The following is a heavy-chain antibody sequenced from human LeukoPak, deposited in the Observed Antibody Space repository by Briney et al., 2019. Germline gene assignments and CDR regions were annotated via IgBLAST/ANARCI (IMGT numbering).Heavy chain of an antibody. CDR3: ARHSNDFWSGYYTFDY. D-gene: IGHD3-3*01. Sequence: GGSLRLSCAASGFTFSSYAMHWVRQAPGKGLEWVAVISYDGSNKYYADSVKGRFTISRDNSKNTLYLQMNSLRAEDTAVYYCARHSNDFWSGYYTFDYWGQGTLVTVSS. V-gene: IGHV3-30*14. J-gene: IGHJ4*02. CDR1: GFTFSSYA. CDR2: ISYDGSNK.